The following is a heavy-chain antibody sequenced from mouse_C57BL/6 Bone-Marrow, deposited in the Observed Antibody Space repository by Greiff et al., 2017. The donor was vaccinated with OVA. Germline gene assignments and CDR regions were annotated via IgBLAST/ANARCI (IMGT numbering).Heavy chain of an antibody. CDR1: GYTFTSSW. J-gene: IGHJ4*01. CDR3: ARQLYYGSSYDAMDY. D-gene: IGHD1-1*01. CDR2: IYPGSGST. V-gene: IGHV1-55*01. Sequence: VQLQQPGAELVKPGASVKMSCKASGYTFTSSWLTWVKQRPGQGLEWIGDIYPGSGSTNYNEQFKSKATLTVDTSSSTAYMQLRSLTSEDSAVYSGARQLYYGSSYDAMDYWGQGTSVTVSA.